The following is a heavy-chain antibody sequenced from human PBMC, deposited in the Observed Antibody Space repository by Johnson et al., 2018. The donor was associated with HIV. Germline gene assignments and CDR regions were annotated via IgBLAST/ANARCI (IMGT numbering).Heavy chain of an antibody. CDR3: AKDILESPLRVYVIGAFDT. CDR2: ISYDGSNK. D-gene: IGHD2-8*01. J-gene: IGHJ3*02. CDR1: GFTFSSYG. Sequence: VHFLESGGGVVQPGRSLRLSCAASGFTFSSYGMHWVRQAPGKGLEWVAVISYDGSNKYYADSVKGRFTISRDNSKNTLYLQMNSLRAEDTAVYYCAKDILESPLRVYVIGAFDTWGQGTMVTVSS. V-gene: IGHV3-30*18.